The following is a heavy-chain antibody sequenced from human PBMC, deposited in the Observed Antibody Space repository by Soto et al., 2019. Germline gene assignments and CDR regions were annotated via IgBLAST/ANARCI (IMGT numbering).Heavy chain of an antibody. CDR2: INHSGST. CDR1: GGCFSGYY. CDR3: ARIISPRYDYVWGSYRTYYYYGIRV. D-gene: IGHD3-16*02. Sequence: SRTLALTCAVYGGCFSGYYWSWMRQPPGKGLEWIGEINHSGSTNYNPSLKSRVTISVDTSKNQFSLKLSSVTAADTAVYYCARIISPRYDYVWGSYRTYYYYGIRVWG. J-gene: IGHJ6*02. V-gene: IGHV4-34*01.